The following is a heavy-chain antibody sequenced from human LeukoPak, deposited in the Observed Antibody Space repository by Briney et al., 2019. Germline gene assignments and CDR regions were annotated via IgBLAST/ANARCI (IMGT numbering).Heavy chain of an antibody. CDR3: ACRIAAAGSFDY. D-gene: IGHD6-13*01. CDR2: IYYSGST. Sequence: NSSETLSLTCTVSGGSISSSSYYWGWIRQPPGKGLEWIGSIYYSGSTNYNPSLKSRVTISVDTSKNQFSLKLSSVTAADTAVYYCACRIAAAGSFDYWGQGTLVTVSS. CDR1: GGSISSSSYY. V-gene: IGHV4-39*07. J-gene: IGHJ4*02.